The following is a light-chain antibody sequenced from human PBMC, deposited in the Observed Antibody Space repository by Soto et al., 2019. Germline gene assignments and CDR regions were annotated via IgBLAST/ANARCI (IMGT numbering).Light chain of an antibody. CDR1: SSDVGGYNY. J-gene: IGLJ2*01. CDR2: DVS. CDR3: SSYTRSSTLGV. V-gene: IGLV2-14*01. Sequence: QSALTQPASVSGSPGQSITISCTGTSSDVGGYNYVSWYQQHPGKAPKLMIYDVSNRPSGVSNRFSGSKSGNTASLTISGLQAEDEDDDYCSSYTRSSTLGVFGGGTKLTVL.